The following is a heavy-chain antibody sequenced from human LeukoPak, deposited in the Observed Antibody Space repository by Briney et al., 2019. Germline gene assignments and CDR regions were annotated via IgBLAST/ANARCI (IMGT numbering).Heavy chain of an antibody. CDR1: GFTSSSYS. CDR3: ARGSSIAARRDYYYYMDV. V-gene: IGHV3-48*04. D-gene: IGHD6-6*01. Sequence: GGSLRLSCAASGFTSSSYSMNWVRQAPGKGLEWVSYISSSSSTIYYADSVKGRFTISRDNAENSLYLQMNSLRAEDTAVYYCARGSSIAARRDYYYYMDVWGKGTTVTVSS. CDR2: ISSSSSTI. J-gene: IGHJ6*03.